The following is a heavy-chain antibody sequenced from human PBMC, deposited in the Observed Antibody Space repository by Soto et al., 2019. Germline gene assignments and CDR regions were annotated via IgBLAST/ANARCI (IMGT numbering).Heavy chain of an antibody. J-gene: IGHJ6*03. D-gene: IGHD2-15*01. CDR1: GFTFSNYW. CDR2: INNDGSVS. Sequence: VQLLESGGGLVQPGGSLRLSCVASGFTFSNYWMYWVRQAPGEGLVWVSRINNDGSVSSYADSVKGRLTISRDNVKNTLYLQMDSLKAEDTAVYYCAKGDCVGGTCYSLAGSFYYYSDVWGKGTTVTVFS. CDR3: AKGDCVGGTCYSLAGSFYYYSDV. V-gene: IGHV3-74*01.